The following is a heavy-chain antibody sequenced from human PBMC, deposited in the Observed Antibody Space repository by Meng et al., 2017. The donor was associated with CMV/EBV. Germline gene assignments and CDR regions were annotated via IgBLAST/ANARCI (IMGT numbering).Heavy chain of an antibody. D-gene: IGHD6-19*01. CDR2: IYYSGST. Sequence: SETLSLTCTVSGGSISSSSYYWGWIRQPPGNGLEWIGSIYYSGSTYYNPSLKSRVTISVDTSKNQFSLKLSSVTAADTAVYYCARAVGGSGWYYFDYWGQGTLVTVSS. V-gene: IGHV4-39*07. CDR1: GGSISSSSYY. J-gene: IGHJ4*02. CDR3: ARAVGGSGWYYFDY.